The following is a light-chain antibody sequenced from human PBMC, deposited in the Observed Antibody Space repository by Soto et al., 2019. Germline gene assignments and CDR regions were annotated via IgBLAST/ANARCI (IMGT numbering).Light chain of an antibody. Sequence: QSALTQPASVSGSPGQSITISFTGNSNDVGGYNYVSWYQQHPGKAPKLMIYDVSNRPSGVSNRFSGSKSGNTASLTISGLQAEDEADYYCSSYTSSSTLYVFGTGTKVTVL. CDR1: SNDVGGYNY. J-gene: IGLJ1*01. CDR3: SSYTSSSTLYV. V-gene: IGLV2-14*01. CDR2: DVS.